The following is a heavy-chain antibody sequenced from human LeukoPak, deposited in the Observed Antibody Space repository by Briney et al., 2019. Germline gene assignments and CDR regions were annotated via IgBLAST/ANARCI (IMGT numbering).Heavy chain of an antibody. CDR1: GYTFTSYG. CDR3: ERDPRLALSITMTTRYSYNYYGIDV. CDR2: ISAFNGNA. D-gene: IGHD3-22*01. Sequence: ASVKVSCKASGYTFTSYGISWVRQAPGQGLEWMGWISAFNGNASYAQKVQGRVTMTTDESTSTAYRELRSLRSDHTAVYYCERDPRLALSITMTTRYSYNYYGIDVWGQRTTVTVSS. V-gene: IGHV1-18*01. J-gene: IGHJ6*02.